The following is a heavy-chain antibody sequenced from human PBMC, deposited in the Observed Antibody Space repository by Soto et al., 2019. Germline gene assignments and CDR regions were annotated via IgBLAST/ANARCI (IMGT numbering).Heavy chain of an antibody. CDR2: INTNTGNP. D-gene: IGHD6-13*01. CDR3: ARPYIAAAGTNYYYYGMDV. CDR1: GYTFTSYA. V-gene: IGHV7-4-1*01. Sequence: ASVKVSCKASGYTFTSYAMNWVRQAPGQGLEWMGWINTNTGNPTYAQGFTGRFVFSLDTSVSTAYLQICSLKAEDTAVYYCARPYIAAAGTNYYYYGMDVWGQGTTVTVSS. J-gene: IGHJ6*02.